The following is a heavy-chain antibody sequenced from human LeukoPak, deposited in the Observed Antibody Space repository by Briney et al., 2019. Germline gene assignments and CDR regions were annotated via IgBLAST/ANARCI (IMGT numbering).Heavy chain of an antibody. V-gene: IGHV3-72*01. J-gene: IGHJ3*01. CDR2: SRIKADNYIT. CDR3: ARGYHSFDF. CDR1: GGSISSYY. Sequence: LSLTCTVSGGSISSYYWSWIRQPPGKGLEWVGRSRIKADNYITQYAASVRDRFTISRDESKSWLYLQMNSLKIEDTAIYYCARGYHSFDFWGQGTMVTVSS. D-gene: IGHD2-2*01.